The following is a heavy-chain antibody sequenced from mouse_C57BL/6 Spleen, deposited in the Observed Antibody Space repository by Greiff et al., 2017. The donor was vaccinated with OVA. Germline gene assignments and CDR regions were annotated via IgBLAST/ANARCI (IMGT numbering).Heavy chain of an antibody. CDR1: GYTFTSYG. V-gene: IGHV1-81*01. Sequence: QVQLKESGAELARPGASVKLSCKASGYTFTSYGISWVKQRTGQGLEWIGEIYPRSGNTYYNEKFKGKATLTADKSSSTAYMELRSLTSEDAAVYFCARSDGYYWVDYWGQGTTLTVSS. J-gene: IGHJ2*01. D-gene: IGHD2-3*01. CDR3: ARSDGYYWVDY. CDR2: IYPRSGNT.